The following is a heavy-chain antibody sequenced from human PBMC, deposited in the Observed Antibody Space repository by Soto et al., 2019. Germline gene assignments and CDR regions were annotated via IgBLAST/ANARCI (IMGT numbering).Heavy chain of an antibody. D-gene: IGHD6-19*01. CDR1: GYTFTSYA. J-gene: IGHJ4*02. Sequence: QVQLVQSGAEEKKPGASVKVSCKASGYTFTSYAMHWVRQAPGQRLEWMGWINAGNDNTKYSQKFQGRVTITRDTSASTAYMELSSLRSEDTAVYYCARSEYTSGWTGYWRQGTLVTVSS. CDR3: ARSEYTSGWTGY. V-gene: IGHV1-3*05. CDR2: INAGNDNT.